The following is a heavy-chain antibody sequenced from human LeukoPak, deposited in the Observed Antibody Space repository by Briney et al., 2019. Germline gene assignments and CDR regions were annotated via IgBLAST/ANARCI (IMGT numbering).Heavy chain of an antibody. J-gene: IGHJ3*02. Sequence: GGSLRLSCAASGFTFSSYSMTWVRQAPGKGLEWVSSISSSSSYIYYADSVKGRFTISRDNAKNSLYLQMNSLRAEDTAVYYCAREKGSGSDDAFDIWGQGTMVTVSS. CDR2: ISSSSSYI. V-gene: IGHV3-21*01. D-gene: IGHD3-3*01. CDR1: GFTFSSYS. CDR3: AREKGSGSDDAFDI.